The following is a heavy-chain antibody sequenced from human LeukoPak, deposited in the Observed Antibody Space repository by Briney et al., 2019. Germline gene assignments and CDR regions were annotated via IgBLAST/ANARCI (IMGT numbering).Heavy chain of an antibody. CDR1: GFTFSSYA. D-gene: IGHD3-10*01. CDR3: AKDYYGSGSYYNTWFDP. Sequence: GGSLRLSCAASGFTFSSYAMSWVRQAPGKGLEWVSAISGSGGSTYYADSVKGRFTVSRDNSKNTLYLQMNSLRAEDTAVYYCAKDYYGSGSYYNTWFDPWGQGTLVTVSS. J-gene: IGHJ5*02. CDR2: ISGSGGST. V-gene: IGHV3-23*01.